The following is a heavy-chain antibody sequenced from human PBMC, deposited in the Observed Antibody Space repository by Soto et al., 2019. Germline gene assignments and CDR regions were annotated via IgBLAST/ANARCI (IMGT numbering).Heavy chain of an antibody. V-gene: IGHV3-21*01. Sequence: EQSGRLSCTASACTFSRYSMNWTRQAQGKRLACVSSISTSSSYIYYADSVKGLFTISRDNAQNSLYLQMNNLIAEDTVVYYCARDQRIYYDAYYGTDVWGPGNTVHVS. CDR1: ACTFSRYS. CDR3: ARDQRIYYDAYYGTDV. CDR2: ISTSSSYI. J-gene: IGHJ6*02. D-gene: IGHD3-3*01.